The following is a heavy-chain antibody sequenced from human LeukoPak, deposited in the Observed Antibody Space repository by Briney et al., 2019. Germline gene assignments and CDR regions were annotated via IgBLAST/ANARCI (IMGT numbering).Heavy chain of an antibody. J-gene: IGHJ4*02. CDR1: GFTFDDYG. D-gene: IGHD1-26*01. CDR3: ARVQNSGSYSGVLDY. V-gene: IGHV3-20*04. CDR2: INWNGGST. Sequence: GGSLRLSCAASGFTFDDYGMSWVRQAPGKGLEWVSGINWNGGSTGYADSVKGRFTISRDNAKNSLYLQMNSLRAEDTALYYCARVQNSGSYSGVLDYWGQGTLVTVSS.